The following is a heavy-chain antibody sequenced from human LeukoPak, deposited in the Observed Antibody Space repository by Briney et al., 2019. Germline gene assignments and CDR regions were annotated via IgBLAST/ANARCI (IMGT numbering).Heavy chain of an antibody. CDR3: ARTYDSSGDIQAFDY. D-gene: IGHD3-22*01. V-gene: IGHV3-53*01. CDR1: GFTVSSNY. Sequence: GSLRLSCAASGFTVSSNYMSWVRQAPGKGLEWVSVIYSGGSTYYADSVKGRFTISRDNSKNTLYLQMNSLRAEDTAVYYCARTYDSSGDIQAFDYWGQGTLVTVSS. CDR2: IYSGGST. J-gene: IGHJ4*02.